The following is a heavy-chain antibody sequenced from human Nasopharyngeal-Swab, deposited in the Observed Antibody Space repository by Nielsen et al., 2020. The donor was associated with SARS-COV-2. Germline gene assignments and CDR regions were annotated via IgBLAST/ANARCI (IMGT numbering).Heavy chain of an antibody. J-gene: IGHJ6*02. CDR3: ARYVDYDILTGYYYYGMDV. V-gene: IGHV1-3*01. Sequence: ASVKVSCKASGYTFTNYAMHWVRRAPGQRLEWMGWINAGNANTKYSQKFQGRVTITRDTSASTAYMELSSLRSEDTAVYYCARYVDYDILTGYYYYGMDVWGQGTTVTVSS. CDR1: GYTFTNYA. D-gene: IGHD3-9*01. CDR2: INAGNANT.